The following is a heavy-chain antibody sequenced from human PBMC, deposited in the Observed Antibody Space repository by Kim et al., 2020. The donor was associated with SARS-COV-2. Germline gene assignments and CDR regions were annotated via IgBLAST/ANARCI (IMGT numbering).Heavy chain of an antibody. CDR3: ARDSPYTSGQTIGP. D-gene: IGHD6-19*01. Sequence: SETLSLTCTVSGGSISSYYWSWIRQPPGKGLEWIAYIYYSGSTNYNPSLKSRVTISVDTSKNQLSLKLSSVTAADTAVYYCARDSPYTSGQTIGPWGQGTLVTVSS. V-gene: IGHV4-59*13. CDR1: GGSISSYY. CDR2: IYYSGST. J-gene: IGHJ5*02.